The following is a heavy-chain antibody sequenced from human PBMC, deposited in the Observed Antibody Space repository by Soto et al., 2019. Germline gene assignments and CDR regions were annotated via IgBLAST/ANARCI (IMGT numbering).Heavy chain of an antibody. CDR1: GYTFTSYG. V-gene: IGHV1-18*01. Sequence: ASVKVSCKASGYTFTSYGISWVRHAPGQGLEWMGWISAYNGNTNYAQKLQDRVNMTTDTSTSTAYMELRSLRSDDTAVYYCARGGQWPPTRHFDPWGQGTLVTVSS. D-gene: IGHD6-19*01. J-gene: IGHJ5*02. CDR3: ARGGQWPPTRHFDP. CDR2: ISAYNGNT.